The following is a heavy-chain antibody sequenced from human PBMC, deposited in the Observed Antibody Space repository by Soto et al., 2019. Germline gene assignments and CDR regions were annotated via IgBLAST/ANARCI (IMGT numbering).Heavy chain of an antibody. J-gene: IGHJ6*02. V-gene: IGHV1-69*13. D-gene: IGHD6-19*01. Sequence: ASVKVSCKASGGTFSSYAISWVRQAPGQGLEWMGGIIPIFGTANYAQKFQGRVTITADESTSTAYMELSSLRSEDTAVYYCAKRMAVVSGFYYYYGMDVWGQGTTVTVSS. CDR1: GGTFSSYA. CDR3: AKRMAVVSGFYYYYGMDV. CDR2: IIPIFGTA.